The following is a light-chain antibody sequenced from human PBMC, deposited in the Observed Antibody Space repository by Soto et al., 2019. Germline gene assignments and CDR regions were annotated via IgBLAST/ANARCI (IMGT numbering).Light chain of an antibody. CDR2: ANS. V-gene: IGLV1-40*01. J-gene: IGLJ1*01. CDR3: QSYDSSLSGSNV. Sequence: QYVLTQPPSVSGAPGQRVTISCTGSSSNIGSGFDVHWYQQLPGTAPRLLIYANSNRPSGVPDRFSGSRSGSSASLAITGLQAEDEADYYCQSYDSSLSGSNVFGTGTKVTVL. CDR1: SSNIGSGFD.